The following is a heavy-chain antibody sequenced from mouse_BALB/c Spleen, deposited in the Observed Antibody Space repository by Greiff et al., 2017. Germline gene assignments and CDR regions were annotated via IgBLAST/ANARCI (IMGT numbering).Heavy chain of an antibody. CDR2: ISDGGSYT. Sequence: EVQRVESGGGLVKPGGSLKLSCAASGFTFSDYYMYWVRQTPEKRLEWVATISDGGSYTYYPDSVKGRFTISRDNAKNNLYLQMSSLKSEDTAMYYCARGEDYRYDGGAMDYWGQGTSVTVSS. CDR1: GFTFSDYY. D-gene: IGHD2-14*01. V-gene: IGHV5-4*02. CDR3: ARGEDYRYDGGAMDY. J-gene: IGHJ4*01.